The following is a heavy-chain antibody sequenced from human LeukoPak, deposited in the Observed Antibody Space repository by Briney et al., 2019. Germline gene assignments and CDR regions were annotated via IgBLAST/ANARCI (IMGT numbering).Heavy chain of an antibody. CDR2: ISGSGGST. V-gene: IGHV3-23*01. CDR3: AKVEGASKASVY. CDR1: GFTLSSYT. D-gene: IGHD1-1*01. J-gene: IGHJ4*02. Sequence: GGSLRLSCVASGFTLSSYTLNWVRQAPGRGLEWVSSISGSGGSTYYADSVKGRFTISRDNSKNTLYLQMYSLRAEDTAVYYCAKVEGASKASVYWGQGALVTVSS.